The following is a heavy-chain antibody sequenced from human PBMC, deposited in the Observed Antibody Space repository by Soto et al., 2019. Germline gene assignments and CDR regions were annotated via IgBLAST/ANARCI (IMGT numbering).Heavy chain of an antibody. CDR1: GGSIHSSSYY. CDR2: ISYTGST. V-gene: IGHV4-39*01. Sequence: QLQLQQTGPGLVKPSETLSLTCTVSGGSIHSSSYYWGWIRQPPGKGLEWIGIISYTGSTVYNPSLKSRVTMSVHTSKNHFSLKLSTVTSADTAVYYCARRDSSSHYRYWGQGTLVTVSS. CDR3: ARRDSSSHYRY. D-gene: IGHD6-6*01. J-gene: IGHJ4*02.